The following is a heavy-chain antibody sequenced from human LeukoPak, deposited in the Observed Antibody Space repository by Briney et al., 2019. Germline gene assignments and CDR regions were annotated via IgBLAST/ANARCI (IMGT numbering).Heavy chain of an antibody. V-gene: IGHV3-23*01. Sequence: GGSLRLSCAASGSPRSTYAKSGVRQAPGKGLEWVSAISGSGASTYYADSVTGRFTISRDNSKNTVFLHMKTLRVEDTALYYCARWGGSFSSRFDPWGHGTLVTVSS. J-gene: IGHJ5*02. CDR3: ARWGGSFSSRFDP. CDR1: GSPRSTYA. D-gene: IGHD1-26*01. CDR2: ISGSGAST.